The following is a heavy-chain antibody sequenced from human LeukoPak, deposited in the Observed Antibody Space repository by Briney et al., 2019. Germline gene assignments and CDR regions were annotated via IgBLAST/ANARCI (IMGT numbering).Heavy chain of an antibody. Sequence: PSETLSLTCTVSGGSISSSSYYWGWIRQPPGRGLEWIGSIYYSGSTYYNPSLKSRVTISVDTSKNQFSLKLSSVTAADTAVYYCARGFDGYNEIYWGQGTLVTVSS. V-gene: IGHV4-39*07. CDR1: GGSISSSSYY. J-gene: IGHJ4*02. CDR3: ARGFDGYNEIY. D-gene: IGHD5-24*01. CDR2: IYYSGST.